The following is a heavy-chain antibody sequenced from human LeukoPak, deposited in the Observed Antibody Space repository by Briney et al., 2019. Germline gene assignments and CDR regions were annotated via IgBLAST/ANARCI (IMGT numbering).Heavy chain of an antibody. CDR2: ISSSSSYI. V-gene: IGHV3-21*04. D-gene: IGHD6-19*01. CDR1: GFTFSSYS. CDR3: AKDVYSSGWLVDY. J-gene: IGHJ4*02. Sequence: GGSLRLSCAASGFTFSSYSMNWVRQAPGKGLEWVSSISSSSSYIYYADSVKGRFTISRDNAKNSLYLQMNSLRAEDTALYYCAKDVYSSGWLVDYWGQGTLVTVSS.